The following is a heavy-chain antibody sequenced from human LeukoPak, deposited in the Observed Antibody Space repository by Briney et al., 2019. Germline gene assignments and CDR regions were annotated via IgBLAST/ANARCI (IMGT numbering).Heavy chain of an antibody. V-gene: IGHV4-34*01. CDR1: GGSFSGYY. Sequence: SETLSLTYAVYGGSFSGYYWSWIRQPPGKGLEWIGEINHSGSTNYNPSLKSRVTISVDTSKNQFSLKLSSVTAADTAVYYCARDPYYDSSGYYSYAFDIWGQGTMVTVSS. D-gene: IGHD3-22*01. CDR3: ARDPYYDSSGYYSYAFDI. CDR2: INHSGST. J-gene: IGHJ3*02.